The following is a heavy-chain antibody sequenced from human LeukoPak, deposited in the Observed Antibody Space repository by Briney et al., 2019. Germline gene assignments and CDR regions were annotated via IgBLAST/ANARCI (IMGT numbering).Heavy chain of an antibody. CDR1: EFTFSSYA. Sequence: PGGSLRLSCAASEFTFSSYAMSWVRQAPGKGLEWVSAISGSGGSTYYADSVKGRFTISRDNSKNTLYVQMNSLRAEDTAIYYCAKVMSGDSSGYYYGQSAFDIWGQGTMVTVSS. D-gene: IGHD3-22*01. CDR3: AKVMSGDSSGYYYGQSAFDI. V-gene: IGHV3-23*01. J-gene: IGHJ3*02. CDR2: ISGSGGST.